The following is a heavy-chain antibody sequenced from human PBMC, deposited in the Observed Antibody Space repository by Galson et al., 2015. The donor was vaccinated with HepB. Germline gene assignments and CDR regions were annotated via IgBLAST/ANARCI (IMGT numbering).Heavy chain of an antibody. CDR1: GSTITDLA. CDR2: FDPEDGET. D-gene: IGHD6-13*01. V-gene: IGHV1-24*01. CDR3: ASSEEGRIIAAASRLLRH. Sequence: SVKVSCKVSGSTITDLALHWVRQAPGKGLEWMGGFDPEDGETIYAQKFQDRVNMTEDTSTDTAYMELRSLRSDDTAVYYCASSEEGRIIAAASRLLRHWGQGTLVTVSS. J-gene: IGHJ1*01.